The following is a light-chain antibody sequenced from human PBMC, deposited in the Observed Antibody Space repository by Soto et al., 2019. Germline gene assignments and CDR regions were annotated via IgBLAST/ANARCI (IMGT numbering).Light chain of an antibody. J-gene: IGLJ3*02. CDR3: GTWDSSLSARV. CDR2: DNN. V-gene: IGLV1-51*01. Sequence: QSVLTQPPSVSAAPGQKVTISCSGSSSNIGNNYVSWYQQLPGTAPKLLIYDNNKRPSGIPDRFSGSKSGTSATLGITGLQTGDEADYYCGTWDSSLSARVFGGGTKLTV. CDR1: SSNIGNNY.